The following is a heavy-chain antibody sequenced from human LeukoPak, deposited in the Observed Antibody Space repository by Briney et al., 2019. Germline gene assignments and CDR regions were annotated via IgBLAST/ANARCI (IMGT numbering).Heavy chain of an antibody. Sequence: GGSLRLSCAASGFTFSSYGMSWVRQAPGKGLEWVALISYDGSEKYYAESLKGRFTISRDNSKNTLYLQMNSLRAEDTAVYYCAKQRGYFDYWGQGTLVTVSS. CDR1: GFTFSSYG. J-gene: IGHJ4*02. D-gene: IGHD3-10*01. V-gene: IGHV3-30*18. CDR2: ISYDGSEK. CDR3: AKQRGYFDY.